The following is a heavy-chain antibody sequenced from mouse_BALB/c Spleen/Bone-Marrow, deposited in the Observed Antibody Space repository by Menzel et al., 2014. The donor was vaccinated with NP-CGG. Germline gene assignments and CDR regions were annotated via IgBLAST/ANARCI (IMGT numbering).Heavy chain of an antibody. CDR2: IHYSGYT. Sequence: EVQLQQSGPDLVKPSQSLSLTCTVTGYSITSGYNWHWIRQFPGNKLEWMGYIHYSGYTNYNPSLTSRISITRDTSKNQFFLQLNSVTTEDTATYYCARGVYYATSHFDYWGQGTTLTVSS. V-gene: IGHV3-1*02. CDR3: ARGVYYATSHFDY. CDR1: GYSITSGYN. J-gene: IGHJ2*01. D-gene: IGHD1-1*01.